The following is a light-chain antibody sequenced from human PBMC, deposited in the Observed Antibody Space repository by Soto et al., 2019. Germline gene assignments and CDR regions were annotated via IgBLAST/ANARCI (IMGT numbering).Light chain of an antibody. CDR1: QSVSSSY. J-gene: IGKJ1*01. CDR2: GAS. CDR3: QQYGNSPRT. Sequence: EIVLTQSPGTLSLSIGERATLSCRASQSVSSSYLAWYQQKPGQAPRLLIYGASRRATGIPDRFSGSGSGTDFTLTISRLEPEDFAVYYCQQYGNSPRTFGQGTKVETK. V-gene: IGKV3-20*01.